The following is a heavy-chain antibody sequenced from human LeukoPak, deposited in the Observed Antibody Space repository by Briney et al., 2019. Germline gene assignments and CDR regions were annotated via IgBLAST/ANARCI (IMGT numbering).Heavy chain of an antibody. V-gene: IGHV4-34*01. CDR2: INHSGST. J-gene: IGHJ4*02. Sequence: PSETLSLTCAVYGGSFSGYYWSWTRQPPGKGLEWIGEINHSGSTNYNPSLKSRVTISVDTSKNQFSLKLSSVTAADTAVYYCARGHSSNFWGQGTLVTVSS. D-gene: IGHD6-13*01. CDR3: ARGHSSNF. CDR1: GGSFSGYY.